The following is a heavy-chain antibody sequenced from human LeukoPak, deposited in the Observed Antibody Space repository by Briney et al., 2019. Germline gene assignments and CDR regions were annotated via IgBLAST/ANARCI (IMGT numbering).Heavy chain of an antibody. J-gene: IGHJ4*02. D-gene: IGHD6-13*01. CDR3: ARRSAGAGPDY. CDR2: IYYSGST. Sequence: SETLSLTCTVSGGSISSYYWSWIRQPPGKGLEWIGYIYYSGSTNYNPSLKSRVTISVDTSKNQFSLKLSSVTAADTAVYYCARRSAGAGPDYWGQGTLVTVSS. CDR1: GGSISSYY. V-gene: IGHV4-59*08.